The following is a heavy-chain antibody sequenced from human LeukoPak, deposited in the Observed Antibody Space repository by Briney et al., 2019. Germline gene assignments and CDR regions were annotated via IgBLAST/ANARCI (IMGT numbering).Heavy chain of an antibody. CDR1: GGSISGSSYY. CDR3: ARSRPTVTTRASFDP. Sequence: PSETLSLTCTVSGGSISGSSYYWGWIRQPPGKGLEWIGSIYYSGSTYYNPSLKSRVTISVDTSKNQFSLKLSSVTAADTAVYYCARSRPTVTTRASFDPWGQGTLVTVSS. CDR2: IYYSGST. D-gene: IGHD4-17*01. J-gene: IGHJ5*02. V-gene: IGHV4-39*01.